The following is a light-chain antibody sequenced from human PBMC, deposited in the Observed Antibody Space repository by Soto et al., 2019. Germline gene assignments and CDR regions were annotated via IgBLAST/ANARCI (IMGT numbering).Light chain of an antibody. CDR2: WAS. J-gene: IGKJ4*01. CDR3: QQYYTIPIT. CDR1: QTVVFASNNKNY. Sequence: DILLTQSPDSLAVSLGERATINCKSSQTVVFASNNKNYLAWYQQKPGQAPKLLIYWASARESGVPDRFSGSGSETDFNFTITSLQAEDVAVYYCQQYYTIPITFGGGTKVDIK. V-gene: IGKV4-1*01.